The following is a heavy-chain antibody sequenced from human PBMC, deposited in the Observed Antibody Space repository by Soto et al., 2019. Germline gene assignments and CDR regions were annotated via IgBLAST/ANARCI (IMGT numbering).Heavy chain of an antibody. CDR1: GGSISGYY. D-gene: IGHD3-3*01. J-gene: IGHJ5*02. CDR3: ARGQRFSDWFDP. V-gene: IGHV4-4*07. CDR2: IYSSGTT. Sequence: SETLSLTCTVSGGSISGYYWTWIRQAAGKGLEWIGRIYSSGTTKYNPSLKSRVTMSLDTSKNQFSLRLSSVTATDTAVYYCARGQRFSDWFDPWGPGTLVTVYS.